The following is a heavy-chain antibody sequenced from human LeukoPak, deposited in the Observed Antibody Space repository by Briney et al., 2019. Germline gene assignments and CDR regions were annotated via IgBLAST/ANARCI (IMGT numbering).Heavy chain of an antibody. J-gene: IGHJ6*03. V-gene: IGHV3-23*01. CDR2: IKDRGIAT. CDR3: AKGLKTAVGPYKGYHYYMDV. CDR1: GFTFSNYA. D-gene: IGHD5-18*01. Sequence: GGSLRLSCAASGFTFSNYAMSWVRQAPGKGLEWVSTIKDRGIATYYADSVKGRFTISRDNSKITLSLQVSSLRAEDTAIYYCAKGLKTAVGPYKGYHYYMDVWGKGTTVTVSS.